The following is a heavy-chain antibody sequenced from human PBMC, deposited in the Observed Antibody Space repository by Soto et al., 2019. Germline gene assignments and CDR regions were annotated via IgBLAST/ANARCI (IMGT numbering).Heavy chain of an antibody. V-gene: IGHV4-39*01. D-gene: IGHD2-2*01. Sequence: PSETQSLTCPVSGGSISSSSYSWGWIRQPPEKEQEWFGSIYYSGSTYYNPSLKSRVTISVDTSKNQFSLKLSSVTAADTAVYYCARTTGPYCSSTSCYGRPPYYFAYWGQGTLVTVS. CDR2: IYYSGST. J-gene: IGHJ4*02. CDR1: GGSISSSSYS. CDR3: ARTTGPYCSSTSCYGRPPYYFAY.